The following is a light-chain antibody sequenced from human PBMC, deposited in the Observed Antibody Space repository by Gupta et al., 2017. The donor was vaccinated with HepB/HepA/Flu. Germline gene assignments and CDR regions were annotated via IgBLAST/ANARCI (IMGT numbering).Light chain of an antibody. J-gene: IGLJ3*02. V-gene: IGLV1-44*01. Sequence: QSVLTQTPSACGTPGLRVTTPCYGSSFNIGSNTVNWYQQLPGTAPKLLIHSNNQRPSGVPDRFSGSKSGTSASPAIRWLQSEDEADYYCAAWYDSLNGWVFGGGTKLTVL. CDR1: SFNIGSNT. CDR2: SNN. CDR3: AAWYDSLNGWV.